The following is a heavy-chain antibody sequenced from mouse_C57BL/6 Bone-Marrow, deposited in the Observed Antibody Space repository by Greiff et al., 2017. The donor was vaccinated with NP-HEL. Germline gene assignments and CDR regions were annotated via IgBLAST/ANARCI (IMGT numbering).Heavy chain of an antibody. V-gene: IGHV5-6*01. CDR3: ARQGGGYPFAY. Sequence: EVQGVESGGDLVKPGGSLKLSCAASGFSFSSYGMSWVRQTPDKRLEWVATISSGGSYTSYTDSVKGRFTISSDKAKKNLILQMSSLKSEYTAMYYCARQGGGYPFAYWGQGTRVTVSA. D-gene: IGHD2-2*01. CDR1: GFSFSSYG. CDR2: ISSGGSYT. J-gene: IGHJ3*01.